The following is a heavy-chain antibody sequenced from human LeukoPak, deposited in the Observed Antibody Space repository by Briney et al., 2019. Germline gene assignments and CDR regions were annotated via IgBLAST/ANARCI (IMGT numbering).Heavy chain of an antibody. CDR2: IYYSGST. V-gene: IGHV4-59*01. J-gene: IGHJ6*02. CDR1: GGSISSYY. CDR3: ARGSVTTIPYYYYGMDV. D-gene: IGHD4-17*01. Sequence: PSETLSLTCTVSGGSISSYYWSWLRQPPGKGLEWIGYIYYSGSTNYNPSLKSRVTISVDTSKYQFSLKLSSVTAADTAVYYCARGSVTTIPYYYYGMDVWGQGTTVTVSS.